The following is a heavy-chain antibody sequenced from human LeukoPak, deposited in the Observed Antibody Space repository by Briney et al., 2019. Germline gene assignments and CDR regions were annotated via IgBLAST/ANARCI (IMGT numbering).Heavy chain of an antibody. CDR3: ARVRFLEWLSQRLYFDY. V-gene: IGHV4-61*01. CDR2: IYYSGST. CDR1: GGSVSSGSYY. D-gene: IGHD3-3*01. J-gene: IGHJ4*02. Sequence: SETLSLTCTVSGGSVSSGSYYWSWIRQPPGKGLEWIGYIYYSGSTNYNPSLKSRVTISVDTSKNQFSLKLSSVTAADTAVYYCARVRFLEWLSQRLYFDYWGQGTLVTVSS.